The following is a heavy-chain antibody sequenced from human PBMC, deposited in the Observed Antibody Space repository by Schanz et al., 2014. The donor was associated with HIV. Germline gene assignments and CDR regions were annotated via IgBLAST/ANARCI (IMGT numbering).Heavy chain of an antibody. J-gene: IGHJ4*02. V-gene: IGHV3-21*01. D-gene: IGHD6-13*01. CDR2: ISSSSSYI. CDR3: ATDLSSSWCFDN. CDR1: RLTFSGYS. Sequence: EVQLVESGGGLVKPGGSLRLACAGSRLTFSGYSMNWVRQAPGKGLEWVSSISSSSSYIYYADSVKGRFSVSRDNAKNSMYLQMNSLRAEDTAVYFCATDLSSSWCFDNWGQGTLVTVSS.